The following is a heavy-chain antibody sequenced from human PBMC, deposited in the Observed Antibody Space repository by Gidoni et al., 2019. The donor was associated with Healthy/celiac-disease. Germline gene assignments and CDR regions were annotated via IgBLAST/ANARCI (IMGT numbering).Heavy chain of an antibody. J-gene: IGHJ4*02. D-gene: IGHD2-15*01. V-gene: IGHV4-39*01. Sequence: QLQLQESGPGLVKPSETLSLTCTVSGGSISSSCCYWGWVRQPPGMGLEWIGRMYYSGSTYYNPSLKCRVTISVDTSKTQLSLKLSSVPAADTAMYYCARGEGYLNYWGQGTLVTVSS. CDR3: ARGEGYLNY. CDR2: MYYSGST. CDR1: GGSISSSCCY.